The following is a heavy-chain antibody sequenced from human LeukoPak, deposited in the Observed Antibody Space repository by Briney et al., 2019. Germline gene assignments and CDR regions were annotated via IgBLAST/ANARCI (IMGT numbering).Heavy chain of an antibody. CDR2: INEGGNSK. J-gene: IGHJ4*02. D-gene: IGHD6-19*01. V-gene: IGHV3-7*01. Sequence: PGGSLRLSCAASGFTFSNYAMSWVRQAPGKGLEWVANINEGGNSKYYVDSVRGRFTIFRDKTKDLLHLQMSSLRAEDTAVYYCARVGKNGWDFDHWGQGTLVTVSS. CDR3: ARVGKNGWDFDH. CDR1: GFTFSNYA.